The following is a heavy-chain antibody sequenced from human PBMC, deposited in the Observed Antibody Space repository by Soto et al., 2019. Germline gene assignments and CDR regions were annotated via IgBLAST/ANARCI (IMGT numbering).Heavy chain of an antibody. J-gene: IGHJ6*03. CDR1: GFTFSSYA. CDR2: ISGSGGST. Sequence: GGSLRLSCAASGFTFSSYAMSWVRQAPGKGLEWVSAISGSGGSTYYADSVKGRFTISRDNAKNTLYLQMNSLRAEDTAVYYCAKALEQPYYYYMDVWGKGTTVTVSS. CDR3: AKALEQPYYYYMDV. V-gene: IGHV3-23*01.